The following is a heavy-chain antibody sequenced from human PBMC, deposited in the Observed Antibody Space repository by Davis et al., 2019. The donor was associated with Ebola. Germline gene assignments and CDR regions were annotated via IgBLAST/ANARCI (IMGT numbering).Heavy chain of an antibody. CDR2: ISGTGYTI. V-gene: IGHV3-48*02. CDR1: GFTFSSYR. J-gene: IGHJ4*02. Sequence: GESLKISCAAPGFTFSSYRMNWVRQAPGKGPEWIAYISGTGYTIQYADSVKGRFTISRDNGENSVYLQMMSLRDEDTAVYYCVRVGFDYWGQGTLVIVSS. CDR3: VRVGFDY.